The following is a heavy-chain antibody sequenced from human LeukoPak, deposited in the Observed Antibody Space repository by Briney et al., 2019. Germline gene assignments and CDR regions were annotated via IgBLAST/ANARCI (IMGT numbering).Heavy chain of an antibody. J-gene: IGHJ4*02. Sequence: SETLSLTCTVSGGSIRSYYWSWIRQPPGKGLEWIGYIYYSGSTNYNPSLKSRLTISVDTSKNQFSLKLSSVTAADTAMYYCARQRDALYYFDSWGQGTLVTVSS. D-gene: IGHD5-24*01. V-gene: IGHV4-59*08. CDR2: IYYSGST. CDR1: GGSIRSYY. CDR3: ARQRDALYYFDS.